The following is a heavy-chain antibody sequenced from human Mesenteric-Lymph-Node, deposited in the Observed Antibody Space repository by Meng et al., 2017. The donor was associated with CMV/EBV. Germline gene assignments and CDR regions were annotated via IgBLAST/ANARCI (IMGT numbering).Heavy chain of an antibody. CDR3: AREFSWVDP. CDR2: IGPKSGGT. Sequence: KVSCKASGYTFTDYYIHWVRQAPGQGLEWMGWIGPKSGGTNYAQKFQGRVIMTRDTSITTAYMELSGLTSDDTAVYYCAREFSWVDPWGQGTLVTVSS. J-gene: IGHJ5*02. D-gene: IGHD3-3*01. V-gene: IGHV1-2*02. CDR1: GYTFTDYY.